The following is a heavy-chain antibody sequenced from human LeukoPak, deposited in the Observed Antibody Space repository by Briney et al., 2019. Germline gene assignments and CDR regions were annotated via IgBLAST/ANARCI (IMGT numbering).Heavy chain of an antibody. Sequence: ASVKVSCKASGYTFTSYAMNWVRQAPGQGLEWMGWINTNTGNPTYAQGFTGRFVFSLDTSVSTAYLQISSLKAEDTAVYYCARDWGPLGYCSSTSCPFGYWGQGTLVTVSS. J-gene: IGHJ4*02. V-gene: IGHV7-4-1*02. CDR1: GYTFTSYA. CDR3: ARDWGPLGYCSSTSCPFGY. D-gene: IGHD2-2*01. CDR2: INTNTGNP.